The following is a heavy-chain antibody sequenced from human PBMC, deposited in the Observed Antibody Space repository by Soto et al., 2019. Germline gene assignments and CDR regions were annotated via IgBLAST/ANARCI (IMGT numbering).Heavy chain of an antibody. J-gene: IGHJ4*02. D-gene: IGHD3-22*01. Sequence: EVQLVVSGGGLVQPGGSLRLSCAGSGFTLSDHYIDWVRQAPGKGLEWVGRFRDKAQGYSTAYAASVKGRFTTSRDHEKNSVYLHMNSLNTEESAGYYCVRATYFSDSSGYTRFFEYWCQGTLVTVSS. V-gene: IGHV3-72*01. CDR2: FRDKAQGYST. CDR1: GFTLSDHY. CDR3: VRATYFSDSSGYTRFFEY.